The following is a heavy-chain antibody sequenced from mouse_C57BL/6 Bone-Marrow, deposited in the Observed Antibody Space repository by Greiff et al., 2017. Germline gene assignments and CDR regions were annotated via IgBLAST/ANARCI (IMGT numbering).Heavy chain of an antibody. CDR2: ISYNGST. Sequence: EVHLVESGPGMVKPSQSLSLTCTVTGYSITSGYDWHWIRHFPGNKLEWMGYISYNGSTKYNPSLKSRISITHDTSKNHFFLKLNSVTTEDTATYYCARLLLRPYWYFDVWGTGTTVTVSS. J-gene: IGHJ1*03. V-gene: IGHV3-1*01. CDR1: GYSITSGYD. D-gene: IGHD1-1*01. CDR3: ARLLLRPYWYFDV.